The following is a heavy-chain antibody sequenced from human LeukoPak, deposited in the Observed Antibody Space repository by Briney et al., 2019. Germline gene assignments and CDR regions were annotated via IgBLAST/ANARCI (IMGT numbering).Heavy chain of an antibody. CDR2: INSSGGTT. J-gene: IGHJ4*02. D-gene: IGHD3-3*01. CDR1: GYSFSSYH. V-gene: IGHV1-46*01. CDR3: ARVVKGGYDFWSGPYYFDY. Sequence: ASVRVSCKASGYSFSSYHMHWVRQAPGQGLEWMGIINSSGGTTNYAQKFQGRVTMTRDTSTYTAYMELSSLRSEDTAVYYCARVVKGGYDFWSGPYYFDYWGQRTLVTVSS.